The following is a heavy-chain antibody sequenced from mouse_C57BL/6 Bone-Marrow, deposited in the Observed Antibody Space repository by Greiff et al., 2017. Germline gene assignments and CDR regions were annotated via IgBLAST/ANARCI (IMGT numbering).Heavy chain of an antibody. Sequence: QVQLQQSGAELVKPGASVKLSCKASGYTFTEYTIHWVKQRSGPGLAWIGWFYPGSGSIKYNEKFKDKATLTADKSSSTVYMELSRLTSEDSAVYFCSRHEARAGYYGNSGFAYWGQGTLVTVSA. CDR3: SRHEARAGYYGNSGFAY. CDR1: GYTFTEYT. V-gene: IGHV1-62-2*01. CDR2: FYPGSGSI. J-gene: IGHJ3*01. D-gene: IGHD2-1*01.